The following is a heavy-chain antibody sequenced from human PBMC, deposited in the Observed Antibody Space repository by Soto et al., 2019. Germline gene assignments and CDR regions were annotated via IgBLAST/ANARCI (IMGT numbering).Heavy chain of an antibody. Sequence: QVTLKESGPVLVKPTETLTLTCTVSGFSLSNARMGVSWIRQPPGKALEWLAHIFSNDEKSYTTSLKSSLTFSKDISKSQVVLTMTNMDPVATATFYCARILVRGYSSNWYWFDPWGQGTLVTVSS. CDR1: GFSLSNARMG. J-gene: IGHJ5*02. D-gene: IGHD6-13*01. CDR2: IFSNDEK. V-gene: IGHV2-26*01. CDR3: ARILVRGYSSNWYWFDP.